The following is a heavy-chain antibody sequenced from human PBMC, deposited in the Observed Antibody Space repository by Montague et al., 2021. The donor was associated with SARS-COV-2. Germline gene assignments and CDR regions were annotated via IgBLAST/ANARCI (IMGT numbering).Heavy chain of an antibody. CDR2: MNPNSGNT. V-gene: IGHV1-8*01. CDR1: GYTFTNYD. D-gene: IGHD3-3*01. CDR3: ARGDRSTYFDFWNGFNYYYYMDV. J-gene: IGHJ6*03. Sequence: SVKVSCKASGYTFTNYDINWVRQATGQGLEWMGWMNPNSGNTGYEQKFQGRVTMTRHTSISTAYMELSSLRSEDTAVYYCARGDRSTYFDFWNGFNYYYYMDVWGKGTTVTVSS.